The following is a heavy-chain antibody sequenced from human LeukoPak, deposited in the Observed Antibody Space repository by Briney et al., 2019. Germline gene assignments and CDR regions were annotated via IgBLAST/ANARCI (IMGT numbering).Heavy chain of an antibody. V-gene: IGHV3-23*01. J-gene: IGHJ6*02. D-gene: IGHD3-22*01. CDR2: IGGSGGST. CDR3: AKDYYDSSGYYYYYYGMDV. Sequence: HLGASLRLSCAASGFTFSSYAMSWVRQAPGKGLEWVSAIGGSGGSTYYADSVKGRFTISRDNSKNTLYLQMNSLRAEDTAVYYCAKDYYDSSGYYYYYYGMDVWGQGTTVTVSS. CDR1: GFTFSSYA.